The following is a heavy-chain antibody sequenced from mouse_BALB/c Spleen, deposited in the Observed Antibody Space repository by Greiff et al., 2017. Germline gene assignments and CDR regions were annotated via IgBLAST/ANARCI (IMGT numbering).Heavy chain of an antibody. CDR1: GYTFTSYT. Sequence: VKLMESGAELARPGASVKMSCKASGYTFTSYTMHWVKQRPGQGLEWIGYINPSSGYTNYNQKFKDKATLTADKSSSTAYMQLSSLTSEDSAVYYCANYGSYYFDCWGQGTTLTVSS. J-gene: IGHJ2*01. CDR2: INPSSGYT. V-gene: IGHV1-4*01. D-gene: IGHD1-1*01. CDR3: ANYGSYYFDC.